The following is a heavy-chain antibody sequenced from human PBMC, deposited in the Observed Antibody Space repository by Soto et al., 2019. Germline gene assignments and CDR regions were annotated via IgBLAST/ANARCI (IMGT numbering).Heavy chain of an antibody. D-gene: IGHD3-16*01. V-gene: IGHV1-69*06. CDR2: VIPMFLKP. CDR3: VRGGGEMANPPPCLY. Sequence: SVKVSCKASGGTFDTYAISWVRQAPGQGLEWMGGVIPMFLKPNYAQKFKGRVTITAVKSTNTVHMEMISLMSEDTAVYYCVRGGGEMANPPPCLYWGQGTQVTVSS. CDR1: GGTFDTYA. J-gene: IGHJ4*02.